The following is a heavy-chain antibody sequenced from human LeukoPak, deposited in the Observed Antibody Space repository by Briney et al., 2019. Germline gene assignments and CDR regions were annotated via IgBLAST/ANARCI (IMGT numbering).Heavy chain of an antibody. CDR3: AKSGDGGYFDY. V-gene: IGHV3-30-3*02. CDR1: RFTFSNYP. Sequence: GGSLRLSCAASRFTFSNYPMHWVRQAPGKGLEWVALLSYDGSNEYYADSVKGRFTISRDNSKNTLYLQMNSLRAEDTAVYYCAKSGDGGYFDYWGQGTLVTVSS. J-gene: IGHJ4*02. D-gene: IGHD2-15*01. CDR2: LSYDGSNE.